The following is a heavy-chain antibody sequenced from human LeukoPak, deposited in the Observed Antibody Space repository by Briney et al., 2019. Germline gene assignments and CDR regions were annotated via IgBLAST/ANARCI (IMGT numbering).Heavy chain of an antibody. V-gene: IGHV5-51*01. D-gene: IGHD4-17*01. CDR1: GNFFSNDW. Sequence: KSGESLKISCKVSGNFFSNDWIGWVRQMPGKGLEWMGIIYPGDSDTRYSPSFQGQVTISADKSITTAYLQWSSLKASDTAMYYCARGSMGGPLGTVTMFDYWGQGTLVTVSS. CDR2: IYPGDSDT. J-gene: IGHJ4*02. CDR3: ARGSMGGPLGTVTMFDY.